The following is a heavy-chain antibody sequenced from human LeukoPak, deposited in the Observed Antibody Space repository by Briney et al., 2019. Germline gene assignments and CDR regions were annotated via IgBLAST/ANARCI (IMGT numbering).Heavy chain of an antibody. Sequence: GGSLRLSCAAPGFTFSSYGMHWDRQAPGRGLEWVAFIRYDGSNKYYADSVKGRFTISRDNSKNTLYLRMNSLRAEDTAVYYCAKDLVGYCSSTSCYTAFDIWGQGTMVTVSS. CDR2: IRYDGSNK. V-gene: IGHV3-30*02. CDR3: AKDLVGYCSSTSCYTAFDI. J-gene: IGHJ3*02. D-gene: IGHD2-2*02. CDR1: GFTFSSYG.